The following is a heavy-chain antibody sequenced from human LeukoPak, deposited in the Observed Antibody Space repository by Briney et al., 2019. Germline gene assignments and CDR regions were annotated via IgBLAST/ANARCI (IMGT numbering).Heavy chain of an antibody. Sequence: PSETLSLTCTVSGGSISSGSYYWSWIRQPAGKGLEWIGCIYTSGSTNYNPSLKSRVTISVDTSKNQFSLKLSSVTAADTAVYYCARDNYHYDILTGYYMANNWFDPWGQGTLVTVSS. CDR1: GGSISSGSYY. J-gene: IGHJ5*02. CDR2: IYTSGST. D-gene: IGHD3-9*01. V-gene: IGHV4-61*02. CDR3: ARDNYHYDILTGYYMANNWFDP.